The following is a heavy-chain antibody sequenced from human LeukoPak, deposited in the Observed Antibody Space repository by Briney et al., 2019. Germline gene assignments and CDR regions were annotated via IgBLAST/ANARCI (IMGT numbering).Heavy chain of an antibody. Sequence: GGSLRLSCAASEFTFSIYAMSWVRQAPGKGLEWVSSITSRGEGTWYAGSVKGRFTISRDNSKNTLYLQMNSLRAEDTAVYYCTRDRPNYYGSEGHYYSRNGDYWGQGTLVTVSS. CDR3: TRDRPNYYGSEGHYYSRNGDY. CDR1: EFTFSIYA. D-gene: IGHD3-22*01. CDR2: ITSRGEGT. J-gene: IGHJ4*02. V-gene: IGHV3-23*01.